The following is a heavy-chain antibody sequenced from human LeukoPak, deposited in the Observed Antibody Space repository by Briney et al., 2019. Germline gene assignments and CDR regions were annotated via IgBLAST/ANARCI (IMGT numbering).Heavy chain of an antibody. V-gene: IGHV3-23*01. CDR2: ISGTGGTT. CDR1: GFTFSSSA. D-gene: IGHD2-2*01. Sequence: GGSLRLSCAASGFTFSSSAMNWVRQAPGKGLEWVSVISGTGGTTYYAGSVKGRFTISRDNSKNTLYLQMSNLRAEDTALYYCAKGSATTTSTQVDFWGQGTLVTVSS. J-gene: IGHJ4*02. CDR3: AKGSATTTSTQVDF.